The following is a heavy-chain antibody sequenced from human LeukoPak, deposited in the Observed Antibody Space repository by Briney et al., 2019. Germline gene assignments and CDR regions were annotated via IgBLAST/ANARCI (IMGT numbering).Heavy chain of an antibody. CDR2: MYYSGST. V-gene: IGHV4-59*01. CDR1: GGSISGYY. Sequence: SETLSLTCIVSGGSISGYYWSWIRQPPGKGLEWIGYMYYSGSTNYNPSLKSRFTILVDTSRNQFSLKLRSVTAADTAVYYCARNGGSYSFDFWGQGTLVTASS. J-gene: IGHJ4*02. D-gene: IGHD1-26*01. CDR3: ARNGGSYSFDF.